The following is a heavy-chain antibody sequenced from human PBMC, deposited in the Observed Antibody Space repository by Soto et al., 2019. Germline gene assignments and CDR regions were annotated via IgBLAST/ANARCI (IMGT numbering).Heavy chain of an antibody. D-gene: IGHD5-18*01. CDR2: IYYSGST. CDR1: GGSISSGDYY. V-gene: IGHV4-30-4*01. CDR3: ARHVDTAMDGFDY. J-gene: IGHJ4*02. Sequence: SETLSLTCTVSGGSISSGDYYWSWIRQPPGKGLEWIGYIYYSGSTYYNPSLKSRVTISVDTSKNQFSLKLSSVTAADTAVYYWARHVDTAMDGFDYWGQGTLVTVSS.